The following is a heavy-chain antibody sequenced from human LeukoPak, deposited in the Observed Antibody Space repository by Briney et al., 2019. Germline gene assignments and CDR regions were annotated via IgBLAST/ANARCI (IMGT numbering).Heavy chain of an antibody. Sequence: PGGSLRLSCAASGFTFSSYWMTWVRQAPGKGLERVANINEDEKNQFYGDSVKGRFIISRDNAKNSLYLQMDSLRAEDTAVYYCAREVPGAMNAFDIWGQGTMVTVSS. CDR2: INEDEKNQ. V-gene: IGHV3-7*01. D-gene: IGHD2-2*01. CDR3: AREVPGAMNAFDI. CDR1: GFTFSSYW. J-gene: IGHJ3*02.